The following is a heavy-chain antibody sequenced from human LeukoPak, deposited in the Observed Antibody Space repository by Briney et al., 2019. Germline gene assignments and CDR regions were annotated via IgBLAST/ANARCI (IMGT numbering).Heavy chain of an antibody. CDR1: GFTFSRYG. V-gene: IGHV3-33*06. CDR2: IWYDGSNK. CDR3: AKEAPYYYGSGSYYPPFDY. J-gene: IGHJ4*02. Sequence: PGGSLRLSCAASGFTFSRYGMHWVRQAPGNGLEWVAVIWYDGSNKYYADSVKGRFTISRDNSKNTLYLQMKSLRAEDTAVYYCAKEAPYYYGSGSYYPPFDYWGQGTLVTVSS. D-gene: IGHD3-10*01.